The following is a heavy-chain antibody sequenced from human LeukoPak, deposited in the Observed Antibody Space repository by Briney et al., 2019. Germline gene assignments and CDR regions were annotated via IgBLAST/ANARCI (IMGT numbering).Heavy chain of an antibody. CDR3: ASGREYSSSFHFIY. J-gene: IGHJ4*02. CDR2: IIPIFGTA. CDR1: GGTFSSYA. Sequence: SVKVSCKASGGTFSSYAISWVRQAPGQGLEWMGGIIPIFGTANYAQKFQGRVTITADESTSTAYMELSSLRSEDTAVYYCASGREYSSSFHFIYWGQGTLATVSS. D-gene: IGHD6-6*01. V-gene: IGHV1-69*13.